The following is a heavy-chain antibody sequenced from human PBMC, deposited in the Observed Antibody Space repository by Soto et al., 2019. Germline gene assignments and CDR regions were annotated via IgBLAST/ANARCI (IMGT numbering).Heavy chain of an antibody. Sequence: QVQLVESGGGVVQPGRSLRLSCAAPGFTFSSYGMHWVRQAPGKGLEWVAVIWYDGSNKYYADSVKGRFTISRDNSKNTLYLQMNSLRAEDTAVYYCAREGDPFAEVATMASDYWGQGTLVTVSS. CDR1: GFTFSSYG. V-gene: IGHV3-33*01. J-gene: IGHJ4*02. D-gene: IGHD5-12*01. CDR3: AREGDPFAEVATMASDY. CDR2: IWYDGSNK.